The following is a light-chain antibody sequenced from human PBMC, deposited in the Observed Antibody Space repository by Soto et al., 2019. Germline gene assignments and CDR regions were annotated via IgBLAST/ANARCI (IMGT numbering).Light chain of an antibody. CDR1: QSVLYSSNNKNY. Sequence: DIVMTQSPDSLAVSLGERATINCKASQSVLYSSNNKNYLAWYQHKPGQPPNLLIYWASTRESGVPDRFGGSGSGTDFTLTISSLQADEVAVYYCEQYYTALVTFGGGTKVEIK. J-gene: IGKJ4*01. V-gene: IGKV4-1*01. CDR2: WAS. CDR3: EQYYTALVT.